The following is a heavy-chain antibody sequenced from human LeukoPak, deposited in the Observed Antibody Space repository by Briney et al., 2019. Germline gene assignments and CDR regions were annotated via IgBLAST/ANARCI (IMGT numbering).Heavy chain of an antibody. Sequence: GGSLRLSCAASGFTFSSYAMHWVRQAPGKGLEWVAVISYDGSNKYYADSVKGRFTISRDNSKNTLYLQMNSLRAEDTAVYYCARISYGSAYYLDYWGQGTLVTVSS. D-gene: IGHD3-10*01. CDR3: ARISYGSAYYLDY. V-gene: IGHV3-30-3*01. CDR1: GFTFSSYA. CDR2: ISYDGSNK. J-gene: IGHJ4*02.